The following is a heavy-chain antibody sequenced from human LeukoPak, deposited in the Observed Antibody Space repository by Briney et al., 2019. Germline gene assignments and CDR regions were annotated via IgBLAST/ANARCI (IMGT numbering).Heavy chain of an antibody. J-gene: IGHJ4*02. CDR1: GFNLVDYA. Sequence: GRSLRLSCAVSGFNLVDYAMHWVRQAAGRGLEWVSGINWDNGGIVYAESVRGRFTVSRDNAKNSLYLQMNSLRPEDTALYYCARDDHNVLTDNFDYWGQGTLVTVSS. CDR3: ARDDHNVLTDNFDY. CDR2: INWDNGGI. D-gene: IGHD3-9*01. V-gene: IGHV3-9*01.